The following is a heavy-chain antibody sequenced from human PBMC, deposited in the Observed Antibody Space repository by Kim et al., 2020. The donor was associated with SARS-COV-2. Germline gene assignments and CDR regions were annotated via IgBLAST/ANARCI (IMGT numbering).Heavy chain of an antibody. D-gene: IGHD3-10*01. Sequence: SVKGRFTISSDNSKNTLYLQMNSLRAEDTAVYYCARDRAQADYYYYGMDVWGQGTTVTVSS. J-gene: IGHJ6*02. CDR3: ARDRAQADYYYYGMDV. V-gene: IGHV3-30*01.